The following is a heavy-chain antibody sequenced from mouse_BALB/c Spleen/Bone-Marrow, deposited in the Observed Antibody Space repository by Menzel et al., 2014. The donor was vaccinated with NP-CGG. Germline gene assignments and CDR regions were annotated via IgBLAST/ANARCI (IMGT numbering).Heavy chain of an antibody. Sequence: EVQVVESGGGLVQPGGSLKLSCAASGFTFSSYGMSWVRQTPDKRLELVATINSDGGVTYYPDSVEGRFTISRDNAKNTLYLQMSSLKSEDTAMYYCARENPYGNYFDYWGQGTTLTVSS. D-gene: IGHD2-1*01. CDR3: ARENPYGNYFDY. J-gene: IGHJ2*01. V-gene: IGHV5-6-3*01. CDR1: GFTFSSYG. CDR2: INSDGGVT.